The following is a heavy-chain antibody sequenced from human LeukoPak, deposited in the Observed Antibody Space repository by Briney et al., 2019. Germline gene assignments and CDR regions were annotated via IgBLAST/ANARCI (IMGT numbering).Heavy chain of an antibody. CDR3: AKAASDNLNDVSEY. Sequence: GGSLRLFCTASGFSFGDFSMSWFRQAPGKGLEWVSAISGRGVSTSYADSVRGRFTISRDNSKNTLYLQMNSLRAEDTAVYYCAKAASDNLNDVSEYWGQGTLVTVSS. V-gene: IGHV3-23*01. D-gene: IGHD1-20*01. J-gene: IGHJ4*01. CDR1: GFSFGDFS. CDR2: ISGRGVST.